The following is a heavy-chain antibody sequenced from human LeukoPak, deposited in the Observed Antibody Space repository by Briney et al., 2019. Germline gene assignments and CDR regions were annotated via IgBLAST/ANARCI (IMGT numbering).Heavy chain of an antibody. J-gene: IGHJ6*02. V-gene: IGHV3-7*01. CDR2: MNQDGSAK. CDR1: GFTFSDSW. CDR3: ATYTHWVAGDV. Sequence: GGSLRLSCAASGFTFSDSWMSWVRQAPGKGLEWVANMNQDGSAKGYVDSVKGRFTISRDNARNSLYLQMSSLRPEDTAVYYCATYTHWVAGDVWGQGTTVTASS. D-gene: IGHD3-16*01.